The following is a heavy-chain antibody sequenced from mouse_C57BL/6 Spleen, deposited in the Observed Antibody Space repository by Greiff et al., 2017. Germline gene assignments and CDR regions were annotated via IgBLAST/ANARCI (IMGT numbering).Heavy chain of an antibody. CDR2: FYPGSGSI. CDR1: GYTITEYT. V-gene: IGHV1-62-2*01. J-gene: IGHJ1*03. Sequence: QVQLQQSGAELVKPGASVKLSCTASGYTITEYTIHWVKQRSGQGLEWIGWFYPGSGSIESNSKFQDKAPLTADKSSNTAYMELSRLTSEDSAVYFCARHEETSYRYYDVWGTGTTVTVSS. CDR3: ARHEETSYRYYDV.